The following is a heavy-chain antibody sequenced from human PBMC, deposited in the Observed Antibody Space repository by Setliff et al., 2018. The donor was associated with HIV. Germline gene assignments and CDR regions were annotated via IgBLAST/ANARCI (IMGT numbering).Heavy chain of an antibody. CDR1: GGSISSGSHY. CDR2: IYNSGST. CDR3: ARVDSSRGLHAFDI. J-gene: IGHJ3*02. V-gene: IGHV4-61*09. D-gene: IGHD6-13*01. Sequence: SETLSLTCTVSGGSISSGSHYWSLIRQPAGKGLEWIGHIYNSGSTNSNPSLKSRVTISVDTSKNQFSLKLSSVTAAATAVYYCARVDSSRGLHAFDIWGQGTMVTVS.